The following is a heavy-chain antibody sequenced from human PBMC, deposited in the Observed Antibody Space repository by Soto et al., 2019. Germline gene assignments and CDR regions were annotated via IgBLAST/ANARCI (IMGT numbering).Heavy chain of an antibody. V-gene: IGHV3-23*01. CDR1: GFIFSDFA. Sequence: PGGSLRLSCAASGFIFSDFAMSWVRQTPGKGLEWVSAVSVYGGSAHYSDAVKGRFTISRDNSRDTLFLQMNSLRAEDTAVYYCARRPAGDSHWYFDLWGRGTLDTVSS. CDR3: ARRPAGDSHWYFDL. CDR2: VSVYGGSA. D-gene: IGHD2-21*01. J-gene: IGHJ2*01.